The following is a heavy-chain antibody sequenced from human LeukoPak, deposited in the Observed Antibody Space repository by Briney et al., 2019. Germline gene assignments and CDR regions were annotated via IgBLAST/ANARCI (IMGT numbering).Heavy chain of an antibody. CDR2: ISSSGSTI. J-gene: IGHJ4*02. D-gene: IGHD3-22*01. V-gene: IGHV3-11*04. Sequence: GGSLRLSCAASGFTFSDYYMSWIRQAPGKGLEWVSYISSSGSTIYYADSVKGRFTISRDNAKNSLYLQMNSLRAEDTAVYYCARDPVTYDSSGYYIHPDYWGQGTLVTVSS. CDR1: GFTFSDYY. CDR3: ARDPVTYDSSGYYIHPDY.